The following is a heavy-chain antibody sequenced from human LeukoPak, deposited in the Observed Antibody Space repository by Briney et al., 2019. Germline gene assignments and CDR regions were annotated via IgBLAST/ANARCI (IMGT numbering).Heavy chain of an antibody. CDR3: ARRGFTYYYDSSGYYYGSYFDY. CDR2: IYYSGST. Sequence: PSETLPLTCTVSGGSISSSSYYWGWIRQPPGKGLEWIGSIYYSGSTYYNPSLKSRVTISVDTSKTQFSLKLSSVPAADTAVYYCARRGFTYYYDSSGYYYGSYFDYWGEGTLVTVSS. V-gene: IGHV4-39*01. D-gene: IGHD3-22*01. J-gene: IGHJ4*02. CDR1: GGSISSSSYY.